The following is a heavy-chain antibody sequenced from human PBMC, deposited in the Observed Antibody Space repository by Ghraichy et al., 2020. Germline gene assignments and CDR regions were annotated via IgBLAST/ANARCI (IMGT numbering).Heavy chain of an antibody. CDR3: ARAPGYMITFGGVIVTPTYDY. Sequence: ASVKVSCKASGYTFTGYYMHWVRQAPGQGLEWMGWINPNSGGTNYAQKFQGRVTMTRDTSISTAYMELSRLRSDDTAVYYCARAPGYMITFGGVIVTPTYDYWGQGTLVTVSS. V-gene: IGHV1-2*02. J-gene: IGHJ4*02. CDR1: GYTFTGYY. D-gene: IGHD3-16*02. CDR2: INPNSGGT.